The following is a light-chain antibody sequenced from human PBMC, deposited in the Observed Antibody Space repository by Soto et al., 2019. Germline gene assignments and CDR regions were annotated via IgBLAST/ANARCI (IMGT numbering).Light chain of an antibody. J-gene: IGKJ3*01. CDR2: AAS. CDR1: QSVSGN. CDR3: QQYNNWPPIT. V-gene: IGKV3-15*01. Sequence: EIVMTQSPATLSVSPGERATLSCRASQSVSGNLAWYQQKPGQAPRLLIYAASTRATGIPARFSGSGSGTEFTLTISSLQSQDFAVYYCQQYNNWPPITFGPGTKVDIK.